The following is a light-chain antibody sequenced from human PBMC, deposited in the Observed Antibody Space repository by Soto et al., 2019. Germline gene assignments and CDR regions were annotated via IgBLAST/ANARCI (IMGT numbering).Light chain of an antibody. CDR2: DAS. CDR1: QSVSRY. CDR3: QQYNNWPPLT. J-gene: IGKJ4*01. V-gene: IGKV3-15*01. Sequence: EIVMTQSPATLSVSPGERATLSCRASQSVSRYLAWYQQKPGQAPRLLIYDASTRAPGIPARFSGSGSGTEFTLTISSLQSEDFAVYYCQQYNNWPPLTGGGGTKVEIK.